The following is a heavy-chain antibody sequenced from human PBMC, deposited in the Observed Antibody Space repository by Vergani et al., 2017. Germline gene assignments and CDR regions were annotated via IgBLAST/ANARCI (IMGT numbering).Heavy chain of an antibody. CDR3: VVVVTAITQLLDGLVY. D-gene: IGHD2-21*02. CDR1: GGTFSSYA. Sequence: QVQLVQSGAEVKKPGSSVKVSCKASGGTFSSYAISWVRQAPGQGLEWMGGIIPIFGTANYAQKFQGRVTITAEESTSTAYMELSSLRSEDTAVYYCVVVVTAITQLLDGLVYWGQGTLVTVT. V-gene: IGHV1-69*01. J-gene: IGHJ4*02. CDR2: IIPIFGTA.